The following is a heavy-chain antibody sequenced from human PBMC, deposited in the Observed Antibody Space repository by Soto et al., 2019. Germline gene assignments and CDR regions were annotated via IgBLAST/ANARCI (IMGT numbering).Heavy chain of an antibody. V-gene: IGHV5-51*01. D-gene: IGHD2-2*01. J-gene: IGHJ4*02. CDR3: ARQGYCSTTACYAVDY. Sequence: PGESLKISCKGSGYTFTSYWIGWVRQVPGKGLEWMGIIYPGDSNTRYSPSFQGQVTISADKSISTAYLQWSSLKAKDTVMYFCARQGYCSTTACYAVDYWGQGTLVTVSS. CDR1: GYTFTSYW. CDR2: IYPGDSNT.